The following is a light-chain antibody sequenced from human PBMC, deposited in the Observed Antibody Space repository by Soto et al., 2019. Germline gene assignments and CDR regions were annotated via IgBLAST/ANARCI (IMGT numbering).Light chain of an antibody. V-gene: IGKV3-15*01. Sequence: EIVMTQSPATLSVSPGERATLSCRASQSVSSNLAWYQQKPGQAPRLLIYGASTRATGIPARFSGSGSGTEFTRTISSLQSADFAVYYCQQYNNWPLTFGGGTKVEIK. CDR2: GAS. J-gene: IGKJ4*01. CDR1: QSVSSN. CDR3: QQYNNWPLT.